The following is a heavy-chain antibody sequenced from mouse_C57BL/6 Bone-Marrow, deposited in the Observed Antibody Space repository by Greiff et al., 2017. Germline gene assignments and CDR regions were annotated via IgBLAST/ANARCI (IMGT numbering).Heavy chain of an antibody. CDR3: ARERGEDYYAMDY. CDR2: INPSTGGT. CDR1: GYSFTGYY. J-gene: IGHJ4*01. V-gene: IGHV1-42*01. Sequence: EVQLQQSGPELVKPGASVKISCKASGYSFTGYYMNWVKQSPEKSLEWIGEINPSTGGTTYNQKFKAKATLTVDKSSSTAYMQLKSLTSEDSAVYYCARERGEDYYAMDYWGQGTSVTVSS.